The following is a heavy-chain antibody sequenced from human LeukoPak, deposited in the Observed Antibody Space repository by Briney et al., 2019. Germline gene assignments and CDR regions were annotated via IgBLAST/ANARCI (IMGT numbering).Heavy chain of an antibody. D-gene: IGHD6-19*01. CDR3: ASTSGWYEPIDY. J-gene: IGHJ4*02. Sequence: PGGSLRLSCAASGFTFSIYGMHWVRQAPGKGLEWVAVIWYDGSNKYYADSVKGRFTISRDNSKNTLYLQMNSLRAEDTAVYYCASTSGWYEPIDYWGQGALVTVSS. CDR1: GFTFSIYG. V-gene: IGHV3-33*01. CDR2: IWYDGSNK.